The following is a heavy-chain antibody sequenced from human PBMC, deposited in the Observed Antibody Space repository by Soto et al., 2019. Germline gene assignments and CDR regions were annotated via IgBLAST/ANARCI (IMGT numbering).Heavy chain of an antibody. Sequence: EVQLVESGGGLVQPGGSLRLSCAASGFSFSNYEMNWVRQAPGKGLEWVAYISSGGSTVHYADSVRGRFTVSRDNARNSLYLKMNTLRVEDTALYYCARDRAAGGYWGQGTLVTVSS. J-gene: IGHJ4*02. CDR1: GFSFSNYE. V-gene: IGHV3-48*03. D-gene: IGHD6-13*01. CDR3: ARDRAAGGY. CDR2: ISSGGSTV.